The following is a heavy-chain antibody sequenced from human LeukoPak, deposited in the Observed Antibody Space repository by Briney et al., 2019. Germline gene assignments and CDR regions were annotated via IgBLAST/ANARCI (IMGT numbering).Heavy chain of an antibody. D-gene: IGHD3-10*01. J-gene: IGHJ4*02. CDR2: IYYSGST. CDR3: ARVDSSMVRGVIRPHFDY. CDR1: GGSISSYY. V-gene: IGHV4-59*01. Sequence: PSETLSLTCTVSGGSISSYYWTWIRQPPGKGLEWIGYIYYSGSTNYNPSLKGRVTISVDTSKNQFSLKLSSVTAADTAVYYCARVDSSMVRGVIRPHFDYWGQGTLVTVSS.